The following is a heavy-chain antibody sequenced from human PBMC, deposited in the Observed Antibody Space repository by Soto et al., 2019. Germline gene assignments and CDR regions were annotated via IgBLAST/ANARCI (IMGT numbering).Heavy chain of an antibody. CDR2: INHSGST. V-gene: IGHV4-34*01. CDR1: GGSFSGYY. D-gene: IGHD3-3*01. J-gene: IGHJ4*02. Sequence: SETLSLTCAVYGGSFSGYYWSWIRQPPGKGLEWIGEINHSGSTNYNPSLKSRVTISVDTSKNQSSLKLSSVTAADTAVYYCARGRPIYPGTIFGVVRYYFDYWGQGTLVTVSS. CDR3: ARGRPIYPGTIFGVVRYYFDY.